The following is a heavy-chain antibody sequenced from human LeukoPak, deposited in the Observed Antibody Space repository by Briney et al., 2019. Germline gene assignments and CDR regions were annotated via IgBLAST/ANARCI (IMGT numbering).Heavy chain of an antibody. V-gene: IGHV4-4*02. CDR2: IYHSGSI. D-gene: IGHD6-13*01. CDR3: ARGPTLYSSSWYFQH. CDR1: GGSISRSNW. Sequence: MPSGTLSLTCAVSGGSISRSNWWSWVRQPPGKGLEWIGEIYHSGSINYNPSLKSRVTISVDKSKNQFSLKLSSVTAADTAVYYCARGPTLYSSSWYFQHWGQGTLVTVSS. J-gene: IGHJ1*01.